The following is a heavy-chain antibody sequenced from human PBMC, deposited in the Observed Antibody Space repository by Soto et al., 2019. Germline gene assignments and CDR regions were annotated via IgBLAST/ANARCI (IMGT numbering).Heavy chain of an antibody. CDR3: AREGILWFGEFTY. D-gene: IGHD3-10*01. CDR2: IKQDGSEK. CDR1: GFTFSSYW. V-gene: IGHV3-7*01. J-gene: IGHJ4*02. Sequence: GGSLRLSCAASGFTFSSYWMSWVRQAPGKGLEWVANIKQDGSEKYYVDSVKGRFTISRDNAKNSLYLQMNSLRAEDTAVYYCAREGILWFGEFTYWGQGTLVTVSS.